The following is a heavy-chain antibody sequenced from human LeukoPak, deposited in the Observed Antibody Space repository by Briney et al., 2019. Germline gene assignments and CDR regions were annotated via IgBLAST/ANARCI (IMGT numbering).Heavy chain of an antibody. D-gene: IGHD3-16*02. CDR2: INPNSGGT. CDR3: ARDPGLAFGGVIAPTPDY. CDR1: GYTFTGYY. V-gene: IGHV1-2*02. J-gene: IGHJ4*02. Sequence: GASVKVSCKASGYTFTGYYMHWVRQAPGQGLEWMGLINPNSGGTNYAQKFQGRVTMTRDTSISTAYMELSRLRSDDTAVYYCARDPGLAFGGVIAPTPDYWGQGTLVTVSS.